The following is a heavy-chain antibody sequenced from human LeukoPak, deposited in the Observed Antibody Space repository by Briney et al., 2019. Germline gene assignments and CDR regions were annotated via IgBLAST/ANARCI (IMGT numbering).Heavy chain of an antibody. Sequence: PSETLSLTCTVSGGSISSYYWSWIRQPPGKGLEWIGYIYYSGSTNYNPSLKSRVTISVDTSKNQFSLKLSSVTAADTAVYYCARGKGTKYYDFWSDPYAFDIWGQGTMVTVSS. J-gene: IGHJ3*02. CDR2: IYYSGST. V-gene: IGHV4-59*01. D-gene: IGHD3-3*01. CDR3: ARGKGTKYYDFWSDPYAFDI. CDR1: GGSISSYY.